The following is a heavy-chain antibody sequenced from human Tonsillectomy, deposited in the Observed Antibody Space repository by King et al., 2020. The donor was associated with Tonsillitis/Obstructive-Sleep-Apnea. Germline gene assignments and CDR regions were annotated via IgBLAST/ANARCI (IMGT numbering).Heavy chain of an antibody. CDR2: IYPGDSDT. V-gene: IGHV5-51*01. CDR1: GYSVTNNW. Sequence: QLVQSGAEVRKPGESLKISCKGSGYSVTNNWIGWVRQMPGKGLEWMGIIYPGDSDTRYSPSFQGQVSISADKSISTAYLQWSSLKASDTAIYYCARREYGDYRSSFDYWRQGTLVTVSS. CDR3: ARREYGDYRSSFDY. D-gene: IGHD4-17*01. J-gene: IGHJ4*02.